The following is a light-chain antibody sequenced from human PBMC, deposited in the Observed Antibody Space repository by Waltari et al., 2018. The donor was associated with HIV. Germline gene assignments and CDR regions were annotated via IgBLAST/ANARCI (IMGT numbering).Light chain of an antibody. CDR1: SSDVGGYNY. CDR2: YVS. Sequence: QSALTQPRSVSGSPGQSVSISCTGTSSDVGGYNYVSWYQQHPDKAPKLMIYYVSQPPSGVPARFSGSKSGNTASLTISGRQAEDEADYYCCSYAGIYTYVKFGGGTKLTVL. V-gene: IGLV2-11*01. J-gene: IGLJ2*01. CDR3: CSYAGIYTYVK.